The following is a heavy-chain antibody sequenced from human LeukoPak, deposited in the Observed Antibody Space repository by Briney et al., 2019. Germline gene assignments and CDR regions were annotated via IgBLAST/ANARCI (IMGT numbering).Heavy chain of an antibody. J-gene: IGHJ4*02. V-gene: IGHV4-34*01. CDR2: INQSGST. D-gene: IGHD2-2*01. CDR1: GGSFSGYY. Sequence: TSETLSLTCAVYGGSFSGYYWSWIRQPPGKGLEWIGEINQSGSTNYNPSLKSRVTISVDTPKNQFSLKLSSMTAADTAVYYCSRRGQLPFDYWGQGTLVTVSS. CDR3: SRRGQLPFDY.